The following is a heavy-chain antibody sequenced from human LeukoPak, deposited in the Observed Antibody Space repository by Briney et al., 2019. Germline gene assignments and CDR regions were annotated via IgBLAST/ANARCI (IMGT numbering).Heavy chain of an antibody. J-gene: IGHJ4*03. Sequence: QTGGSLRLSCAASGSTFSVSAMHWVRQASGKGLEWIGRIKTKADNYATAFAASVKGRFTISRVDSKNTAYLQMNSLKTEDTAVYYCTRLVGGSFLFDDWGYGTLVTVFS. CDR2: IKTKADNYAT. CDR3: TRLVGGSFLFDD. CDR1: GSTFSVSA. V-gene: IGHV3-73*01. D-gene: IGHD1-26*01.